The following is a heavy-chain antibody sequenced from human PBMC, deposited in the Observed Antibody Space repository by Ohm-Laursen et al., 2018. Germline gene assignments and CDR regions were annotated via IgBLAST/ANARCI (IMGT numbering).Heavy chain of an antibody. CDR2: SSGTGATT. CDR3: ARDATAGGTLG. D-gene: IGHD6-13*01. V-gene: IGHV3-23*01. Sequence: SLRLSCSASEFTLNSYAMSWVRQAPGKGLEWVSSSSGTGATTYYADSVKGRFTISRDNSKNTLYLQLNSLRAEDTAVYYCARDATAGGTLGWGQGTLVTVSS. CDR1: EFTLNSYA. J-gene: IGHJ4*02.